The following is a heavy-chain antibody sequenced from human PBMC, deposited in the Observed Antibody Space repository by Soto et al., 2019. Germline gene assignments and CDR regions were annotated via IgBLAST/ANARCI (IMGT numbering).Heavy chain of an antibody. Sequence: QVQLVESGGGVVQPGRSLRLSCAASGFTFSSYAMHWVRQTPDKGLEWVAFLSYDGSHYYYADSVKGRFTISRDNSTNTLYLQMNSLKVEDTAVYYCAKDRSTIFGVVTYYFDYWGQGTLVTVSS. CDR2: LSYDGSHY. J-gene: IGHJ4*02. V-gene: IGHV3-30*18. D-gene: IGHD3-3*01. CDR1: GFTFSSYA. CDR3: AKDRSTIFGVVTYYFDY.